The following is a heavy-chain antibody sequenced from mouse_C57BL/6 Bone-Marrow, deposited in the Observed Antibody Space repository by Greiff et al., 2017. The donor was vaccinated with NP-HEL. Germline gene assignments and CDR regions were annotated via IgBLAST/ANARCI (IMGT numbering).Heavy chain of an antibody. Sequence: QVQLQQPGAELVKPGASVKVSCKASGYTFTSYWMHWVKQRPGQGLEWIGRIHPSDRDTNYNQKFKGKATLTVDKSSSTAYMQLSSLTSEDSAVYYCAIRYYGSSFHYYAMDYWGQGTSVTVSS. CDR1: GYTFTSYW. CDR3: AIRYYGSSFHYYAMDY. V-gene: IGHV1-74*01. CDR2: IHPSDRDT. D-gene: IGHD1-1*01. J-gene: IGHJ4*01.